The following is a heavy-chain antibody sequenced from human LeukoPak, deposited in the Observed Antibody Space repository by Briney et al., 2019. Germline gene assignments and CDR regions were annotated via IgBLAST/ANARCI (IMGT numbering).Heavy chain of an antibody. CDR3: AKGALTTLFRYCGWLLDF. CDR1: GFTFSSYA. J-gene: IGHJ4*02. Sequence: SGGSLRLSCAASGFTFSSYAMSWVRQAPGKGLEWVSAISGSGGSTYYADSVKGRFTISRDNSKNTLYLQMNSLRAEDTAVYYCAKGALTTLFRYCGWLLDFWCRGTVVTVSS. D-gene: IGHD3-9*01. CDR2: ISGSGGST. V-gene: IGHV3-23*01.